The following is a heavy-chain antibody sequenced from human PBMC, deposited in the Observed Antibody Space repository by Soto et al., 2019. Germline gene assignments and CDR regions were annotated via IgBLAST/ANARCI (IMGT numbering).Heavy chain of an antibody. CDR1: GASISSTHY. J-gene: IGHJ6*02. CDR3: ARYPMDDYFRGMDV. Sequence: SETLSLTCTISGASISSTHYWTWVRQTPGKGLEWIGEIYHTGNTNYNPSLQSRVTLSLGKSKNQFSLRLESVTAADTAVYFCARYPMDDYFRGMDVWGQGTTVTVSS. CDR2: IYHTGNT. V-gene: IGHV4-4*02.